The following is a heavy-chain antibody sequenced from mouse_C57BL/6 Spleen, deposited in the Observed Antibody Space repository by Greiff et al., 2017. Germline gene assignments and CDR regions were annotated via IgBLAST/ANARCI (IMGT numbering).Heavy chain of an antibody. CDR3: ARQDYSNPFAY. Sequence: EVHLVESGGGLVKPGGSLKLSCAASGFTFSSYTMSWVRQTPEKRLEWVATISGGGGNTYYPDSVKGRFTISRDNAKNTLYLQMSSLRSEDTALYYCARQDYSNPFAYWGQGTLVTVSA. CDR2: ISGGGGNT. CDR1: GFTFSSYT. V-gene: IGHV5-9*01. D-gene: IGHD2-5*01. J-gene: IGHJ3*01.